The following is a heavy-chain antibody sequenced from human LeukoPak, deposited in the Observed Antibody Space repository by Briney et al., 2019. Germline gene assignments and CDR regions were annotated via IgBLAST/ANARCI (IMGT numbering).Heavy chain of an antibody. V-gene: IGHV4-59*01. CDR1: GGSISSYY. CDR2: IYYSGST. Sequence: PSETLSLTCTVSGGSISSYYWSWIRQPAVKGLEWIGYIYYSGSTNYNPSLKSRVTISVDTSKNQFSLKLSSVTAADTAVYYCARGVGSSFDPWGQGTLVTVSS. J-gene: IGHJ5*02. CDR3: ARGVGSSFDP. D-gene: IGHD6-6*01.